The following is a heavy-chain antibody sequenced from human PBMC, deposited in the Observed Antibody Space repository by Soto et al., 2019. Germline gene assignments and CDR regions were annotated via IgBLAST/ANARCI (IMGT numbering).Heavy chain of an antibody. D-gene: IGHD2-8*01. CDR3: ARVYGGCPNGVSTGRLGY. J-gene: IGHJ4*02. CDR2: MNPNSGNT. Sequence: GSSVKVSCKASGYTFSSYDINWVRQATGQGLEWMGWMNPNSGNTGYAQKFQGRVTMTRDTSTNTAYMELSSLRSDDTAVYYCARVYGGCPNGVSTGRLGYWGKGTLVTVSS. V-gene: IGHV1-8*01. CDR1: GYTFSSYD.